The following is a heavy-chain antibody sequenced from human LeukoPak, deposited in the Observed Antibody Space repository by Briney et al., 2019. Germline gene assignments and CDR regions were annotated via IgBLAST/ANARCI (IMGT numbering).Heavy chain of an antibody. J-gene: IGHJ5*02. CDR1: GYTFTGYY. D-gene: IGHD2-15*01. CDR2: INPNSGGT. V-gene: IGHV1-2*02. CDR3: ARARNYCSGGSRYWFDP. Sequence: ASVKVSCKASGYTFTGYYMHWVRQAPGQGLEWMGWINPNSGGTNYAQKFQGRVTMTRDTSISTAYMELSRLRSDDTAVYYCARARNYCSGGSRYWFDPWGQGTLVTVSS.